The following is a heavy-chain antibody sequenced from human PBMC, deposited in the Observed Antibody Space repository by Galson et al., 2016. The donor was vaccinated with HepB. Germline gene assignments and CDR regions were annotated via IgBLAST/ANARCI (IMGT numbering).Heavy chain of an antibody. V-gene: IGHV3-23*01. CDR1: GFTFDDYA. Sequence: SLRLSCAVSGFTFDDYAMSWVRQAPGQGLEWVSSITGTGAFTYYPVSVQGRFTISRYNSKNTVYLQMNNLRVEDTAVYYCAKVAEGRFWAEYYFDYWGQGTLVTVSS. CDR2: ITGTGAFT. CDR3: AKVAEGRFWAEYYFDY. D-gene: IGHD1-14*01. J-gene: IGHJ4*02.